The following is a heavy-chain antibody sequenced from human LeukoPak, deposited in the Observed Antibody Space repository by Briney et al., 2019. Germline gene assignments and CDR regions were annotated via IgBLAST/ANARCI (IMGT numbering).Heavy chain of an antibody. J-gene: IGHJ4*02. CDR2: ISYDGSNK. V-gene: IGHV3-30*03. D-gene: IGHD6-6*01. CDR3: ASAEVGAARH. CDR1: EFSVGSNY. Sequence: GGSLRLSCAASEFSVGSNYMTWVRQAPGKGLEWVAVISYDGSNKYYADSVKGRFTISRDNSKNTLYLQMNSLRAEDTAVYYCASAEVGAARHWGQGTLVTVSS.